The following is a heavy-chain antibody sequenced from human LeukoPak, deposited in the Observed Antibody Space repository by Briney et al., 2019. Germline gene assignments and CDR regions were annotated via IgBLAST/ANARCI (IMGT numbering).Heavy chain of an antibody. D-gene: IGHD6-13*01. CDR2: INPNSGGT. CDR1: GYTFTGYY. J-gene: IGHJ4*02. V-gene: IGHV1-2*02. Sequence: GASVKVSCKASGYTFTGYYIHWVRQAPGQGLEWMGWINPNSGGTNHAQKFQGRVTMTRDTSIRTAYMELSRLRSDDTAVYYCARDGYSSLNFDYWGQGTLVTVSS. CDR3: ARDGYSSLNFDY.